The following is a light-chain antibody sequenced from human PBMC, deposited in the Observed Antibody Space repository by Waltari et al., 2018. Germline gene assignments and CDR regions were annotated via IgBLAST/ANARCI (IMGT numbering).Light chain of an antibody. Sequence: QSALPQPASVSGSPGQSITIPCTGTSSDLGSYNIVSWYQKHPGKAPKVIIYDGSQRPSGVSYRFSGSKSGNTASLTISGLHAGDEADYYCCSFASGSTWVFGGGTKLTVL. J-gene: IGLJ3*02. CDR1: SSDLGSYNI. CDR3: CSFASGSTWV. V-gene: IGLV2-23*01. CDR2: DGS.